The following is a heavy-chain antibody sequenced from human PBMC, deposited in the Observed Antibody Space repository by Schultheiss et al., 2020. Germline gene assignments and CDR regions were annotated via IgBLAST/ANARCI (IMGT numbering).Heavy chain of an antibody. J-gene: IGHJ4*02. CDR1: GFTFSSYG. V-gene: IGHV3-30*18. CDR2: ISYDGSNK. Sequence: GESLKISCAASGFTFSSYGMHWARQAPGKGLEWVAVISYDGSNKYYADSVKGRFTISRDNSKNTLYLQMNSLRAEDTAVYYCAKGTSGSFDYWGQGTLVTVSS. D-gene: IGHD5-12*01. CDR3: AKGTSGSFDY.